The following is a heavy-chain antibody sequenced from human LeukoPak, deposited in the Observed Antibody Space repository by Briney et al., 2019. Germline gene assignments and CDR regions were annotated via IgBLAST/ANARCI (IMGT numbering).Heavy chain of an antibody. CDR3: ARGESTEAFDI. V-gene: IGHV4-30-4*08. CDR2: IYYSGST. CDR1: TFDDYG. J-gene: IGHJ3*02. Sequence: TFDDYGMSWVRHAPGKGLEWIGYIYYSGSTYYNPSLKSRVTISVDTSKNQFSLKLSSVTAADTAVYYCARGESTEAFDIWGQGTMVTVSS.